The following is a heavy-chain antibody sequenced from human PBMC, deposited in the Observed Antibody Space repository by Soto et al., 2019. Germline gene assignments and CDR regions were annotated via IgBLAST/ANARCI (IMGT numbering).Heavy chain of an antibody. V-gene: IGHV3-53*01. D-gene: IGHD6-13*01. CDR3: ARGIAAAGTFDE. CDR2: IYGGGST. Sequence: XGSLRLSFAASGFTFSSNYMSWVRQAPGKGLEWVSVIYGGGSTYHADSVKGRFTISRDNSKNTLYLQMNSLRAEDTAVYYCARGIAAAGTFDEWGQGTLVTVSS. CDR1: GFTFSSNY. J-gene: IGHJ4*02.